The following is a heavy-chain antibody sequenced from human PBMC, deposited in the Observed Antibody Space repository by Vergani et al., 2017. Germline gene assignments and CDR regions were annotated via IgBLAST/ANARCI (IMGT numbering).Heavy chain of an antibody. D-gene: IGHD4-17*01. Sequence: EVQLVQSGAEVKKPGATMKISCKVSGYTFTDHYMHWVKQAPGKGLEWMGLVDPEDGETIYARKFKGRVTIAADTSTDTAHLELSSLRSEDTAVYYCATPQTVTTGGMEVWGQGTTGIVSS. J-gene: IGHJ6*02. CDR1: GYTFTDHY. CDR3: ATPQTVTTGGMEV. CDR2: VDPEDGET. V-gene: IGHV1-69-2*01.